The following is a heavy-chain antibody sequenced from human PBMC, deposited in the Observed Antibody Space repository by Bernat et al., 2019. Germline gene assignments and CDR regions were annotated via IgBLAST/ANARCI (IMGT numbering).Heavy chain of an antibody. V-gene: IGHV4-59*08. D-gene: IGHD2-8*02. J-gene: IGHJ1*01. CDR2: IYYTGRT. Sequence: QVQLQESGPGLVKPSETLSRTCTVSGDSMTSHYWSWIRQPPGKGLEWIGYIYYTGRTNYSPYLKSRVTISVDTSKNQFSLKLHSVTAADTAVYYCARGWGSDWGWQYFRHLGQGCLVIVSS. CDR1: GDSMTSHY. CDR3: ARGWGSDWGWQYFRH.